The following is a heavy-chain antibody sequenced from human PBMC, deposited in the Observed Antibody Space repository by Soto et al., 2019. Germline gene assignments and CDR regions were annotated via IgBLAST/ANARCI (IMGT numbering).Heavy chain of an antibody. Sequence: QVQLVQSGAEVKKTGSSVKVSCKASGGTFSIYGFSWVRQAPGQGPEWIGGIIPILTTPNYAQKFQGRVTIVADESTTTFYMELSSLKFEDTAVYYCASSVGRATTGEDGMDVWGQGTSVTVSS. CDR3: ASSVGRATTGEDGMDV. CDR2: IIPILTTP. J-gene: IGHJ6*02. V-gene: IGHV1-69*01. D-gene: IGHD2-8*02. CDR1: GGTFSIYG.